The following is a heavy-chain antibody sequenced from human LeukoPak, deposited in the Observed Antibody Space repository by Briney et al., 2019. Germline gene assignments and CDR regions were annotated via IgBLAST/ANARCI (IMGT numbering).Heavy chain of an antibody. V-gene: IGHV4-34*01. Sequence: SETLSLTCAVYGGSFSGYYWSWIRQPPGKGLEWIGSIYSSGNPYYSPSLKSRVTISIDTSKNHFSLQLNSVTAADTAVYYCARHSSWFDPWGLGTLVIVSS. J-gene: IGHJ5*02. CDR2: IYSSGNP. CDR1: GGSFSGYY. CDR3: ARHSSWFDP.